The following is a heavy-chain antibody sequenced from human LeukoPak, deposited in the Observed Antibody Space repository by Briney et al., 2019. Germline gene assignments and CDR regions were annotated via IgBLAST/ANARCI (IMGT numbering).Heavy chain of an antibody. D-gene: IGHD2-15*01. CDR1: GGSFSGYY. CDR2: INHSGST. Sequence: SETLSLTCAVYGGSFSGYYWSWIRQPPGKGLEWIGEINHSGSTNYNPSLKSRVTISVDTSKNQFSLKLSSVTAADTAVYYCASYCSGGSCYYLIPRAAPRFPYNWFDPWGQGTLVTVSS. CDR3: ASYCSGGSCYYLIPRAAPRFPYNWFDP. J-gene: IGHJ5*02. V-gene: IGHV4-34*01.